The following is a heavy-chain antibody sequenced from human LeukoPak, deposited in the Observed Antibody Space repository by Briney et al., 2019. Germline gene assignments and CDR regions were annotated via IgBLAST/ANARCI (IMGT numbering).Heavy chain of an antibody. CDR3: VRDPDALDF. J-gene: IGHJ4*02. CDR1: GFTFSSYS. Sequence: GGSLRLSCAASGFTFSSYSMNWVRQAPGKGLEWVSYIRRSGSPIYYADSVRGRFTISRDNAKNSLYPQMNSLRDEDTAVYYCVRDPDALDFWGQGTPVTVSS. V-gene: IGHV3-48*02. CDR2: IRRSGSPI.